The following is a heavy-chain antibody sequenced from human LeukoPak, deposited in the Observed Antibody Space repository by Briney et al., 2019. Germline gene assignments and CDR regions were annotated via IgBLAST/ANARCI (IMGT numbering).Heavy chain of an antibody. D-gene: IGHD6-13*01. Sequence: PSETLSLTCAVYGGSFSGYYWSWIRQPPGKGLEWIGEINHSGSTNYNPSLKSRVTISVDTSKNQFSLKLSSVTAADTAVYYCARAYSSSWCPHFQHWGQGTLVTVSS. CDR2: INHSGST. CDR1: GGSFSGYY. J-gene: IGHJ1*01. V-gene: IGHV4-34*01. CDR3: ARAYSSSWCPHFQH.